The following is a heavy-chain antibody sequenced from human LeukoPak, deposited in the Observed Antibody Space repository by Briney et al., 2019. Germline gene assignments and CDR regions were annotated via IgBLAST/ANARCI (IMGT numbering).Heavy chain of an antibody. J-gene: IGHJ4*02. CDR2: IIPIFGTA. Sequence: VASVKVSCKASGGTFSSYAISWVRQAPGQGLEWMGGIIPIFGTANYAQKFQGRVTITADESRSTAYMELSSLRSEDTAVYYCAAVAYCGGDCYPYFDYWGQGTLVTVSS. V-gene: IGHV1-69*01. CDR1: GGTFSSYA. CDR3: AAVAYCGGDCYPYFDY. D-gene: IGHD2-21*02.